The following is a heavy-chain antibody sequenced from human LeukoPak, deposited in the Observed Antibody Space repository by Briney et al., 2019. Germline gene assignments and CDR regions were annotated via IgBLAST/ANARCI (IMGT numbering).Heavy chain of an antibody. D-gene: IGHD3-22*01. CDR1: GGSISSYY. J-gene: IGHJ5*02. CDR3: AREDSSGYYYWFDP. Sequence: PSETLSLTCTVSGGSISSYYWNWIRQPAGKGLEWIGRIYSSGGTEYNPSLKSRVTASVDTSKNQFSLNLTSVTAADTAFYYCAREDSSGYYYWFDPWGQGTLVTVSS. CDR2: IYSSGGT. V-gene: IGHV4-4*07.